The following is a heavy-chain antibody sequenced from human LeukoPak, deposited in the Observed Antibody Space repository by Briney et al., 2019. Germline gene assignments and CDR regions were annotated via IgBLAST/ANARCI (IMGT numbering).Heavy chain of an antibody. D-gene: IGHD4-11*01. CDR1: GFTFSNAW. CDR3: TTDLESNYLLFDY. Sequence: GGSLRLSCAASGFTFSNAWMSWVRQAPGKGLEWVGRIKSKTDGGTTDYAAPVKGRFTISRDDSKNTLYLQMNSLKTEDTAVSYCTTDLESNYLLFDYSGQGTLVTVSS. CDR2: IKSKTDGGTT. V-gene: IGHV3-15*01. J-gene: IGHJ4*02.